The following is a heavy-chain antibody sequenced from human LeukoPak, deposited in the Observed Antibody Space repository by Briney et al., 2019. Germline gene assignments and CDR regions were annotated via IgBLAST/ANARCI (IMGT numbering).Heavy chain of an antibody. CDR1: GFTFSSYA. CDR3: ASSIAVTGIGASDI. V-gene: IGHV3-53*01. CDR2: IYSGGST. D-gene: IGHD6-19*01. J-gene: IGHJ3*02. Sequence: PGGSLRLSCAASGFTFSSYAMSWVRQAPGKGLEWVSVIYSGGSTLYADSVKGRFSISRDRSKNTLYLQMNSLRAEDTAVYYCASSIAVTGIGASDIWGQGTMVTVSS.